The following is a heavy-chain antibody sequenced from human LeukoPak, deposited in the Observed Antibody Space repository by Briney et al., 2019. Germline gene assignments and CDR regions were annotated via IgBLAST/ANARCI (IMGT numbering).Heavy chain of an antibody. J-gene: IGHJ6*02. CDR2: ISAYNGNT. V-gene: IGHV1-18*01. CDR3: ARGGIVGAAFEYYYGMDV. Sequence: GASVKVSCKASGYTFTSYGISWVRQAPGQGLEWMGWISAYNGNTNYAQKLQGRVTMTTDTSTGTAYMELRSLRSDDTAVYYCARGGIVGAAFEYYYGMDVWGQGTTVTVSS. D-gene: IGHD1-26*01. CDR1: GYTFTSYG.